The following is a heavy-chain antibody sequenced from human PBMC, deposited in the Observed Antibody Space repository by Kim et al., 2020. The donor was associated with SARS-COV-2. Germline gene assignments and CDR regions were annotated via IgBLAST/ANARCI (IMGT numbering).Heavy chain of an antibody. D-gene: IGHD2-2*02. J-gene: IGHJ6*02. CDR2: IYYSGST. CDR1: GGSVSSGSYY. CDR3: ARDTPDCSSTSCYIFGPIYGMDV. V-gene: IGHV4-61*01. Sequence: SETLSLTCTVSGGSVSSGSYYWSWIRQPPGKGLEWIGYIYYSGSTNYNPSLKSRVTISVDTSKNQFSLKLSSVTAADTAVYYCARDTPDCSSTSCYIFGPIYGMDVWGQGTTVTVSS.